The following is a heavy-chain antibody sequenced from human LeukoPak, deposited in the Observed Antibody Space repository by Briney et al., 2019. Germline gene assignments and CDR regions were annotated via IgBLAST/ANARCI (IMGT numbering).Heavy chain of an antibody. J-gene: IGHJ5*02. CDR3: AKGYYGSGKFFDP. D-gene: IGHD3-10*01. V-gene: IGHV3-23*01. Sequence: GGSLRLSCAASGFTFSGYVMSWVRQAPGKGLEWVSGISGSGGSTYYADSVKGRFTISRDNSKNTLYLQMNSLRAEDTAVYYCAKGYYGSGKFFDPWGQGTLVTVSS. CDR1: GFTFSGYV. CDR2: ISGSGGST.